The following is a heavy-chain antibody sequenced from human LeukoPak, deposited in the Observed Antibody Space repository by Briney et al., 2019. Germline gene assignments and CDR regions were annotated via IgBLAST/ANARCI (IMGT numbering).Heavy chain of an antibody. V-gene: IGHV3-23*01. D-gene: IGHD1-14*01. CDR1: GFTFSSYA. CDR3: AKPPGDYYYYMDL. J-gene: IGHJ6*03. Sequence: GGSLRLSCAASGFTFSSYAMSWVRQAPGKGLEWVSSISASGGGTFYADSVKGRFTISRDNSQNTLYLQINSLGAEDTAVYYCAKPPGDYYYYMDLWGKGTPVTVSS. CDR2: ISASGGGT.